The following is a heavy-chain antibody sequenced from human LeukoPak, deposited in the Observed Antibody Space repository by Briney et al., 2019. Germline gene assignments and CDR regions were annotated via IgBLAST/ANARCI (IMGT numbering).Heavy chain of an antibody. V-gene: IGHV4-59*01. CDR2: VYYSGST. D-gene: IGHD5-24*01. CDR3: AREDGYNFRVIDY. J-gene: IGHJ4*02. Sequence: SETLSLTCTVSGVSISSYYWTWIRQPPGKGLEWIGYVYYSGSTNYSPSLKSRVSISVDTSKNQFSLNLSSVTATDTAVYYCAREDGYNFRVIDYWGQGTLVTVSS. CDR1: GVSISSYY.